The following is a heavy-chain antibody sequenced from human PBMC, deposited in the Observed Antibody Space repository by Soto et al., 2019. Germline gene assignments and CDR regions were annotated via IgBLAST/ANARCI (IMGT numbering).Heavy chain of an antibody. CDR1: GGSISSYY. V-gene: IGHV4-59*08. CDR2: IYYSWSS. J-gene: IGHJ4*02. CDR3: AGHWGRTIDY. D-gene: IGHD7-27*01. Sequence: PSETLSLTCTVSGGSISSYYWSWIRQPPGKGLEWIGYIYYSWSSNYNPYLKWPLHISVDTSETKISPKLSYVPAADPSVFYCAGHWGRTIDYWGEGTLVSVSS.